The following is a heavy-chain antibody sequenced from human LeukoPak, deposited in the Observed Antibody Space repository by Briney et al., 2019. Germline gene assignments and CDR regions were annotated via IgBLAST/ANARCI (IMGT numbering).Heavy chain of an antibody. Sequence: GGSLRLSCAASGFTFSSYDMHWVRQATGKGLEWVSAIGTAGDTYYADSVKGRFTISRDNSKNTLYLQMNSLRAEDTAVYYCAKGPQQLVPRYFQHWGQGTLVTVSS. CDR2: IGTAGDT. D-gene: IGHD6-13*01. V-gene: IGHV3-13*01. CDR1: GFTFSSYD. J-gene: IGHJ1*01. CDR3: AKGPQQLVPRYFQH.